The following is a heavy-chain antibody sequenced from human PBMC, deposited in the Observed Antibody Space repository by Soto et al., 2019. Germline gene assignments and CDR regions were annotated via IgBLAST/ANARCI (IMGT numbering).Heavy chain of an antibody. Sequence: GSLRLSCAAPGFTFSDYYMSWIRQAPGKGLEWVSYIVSSSTYTNYADSVKGRFTISRDNAENSLYLEMNSLRAEDTAVYYCARLRASTWYMGGFLDYWGLGTLVTVSS. J-gene: IGHJ4*02. V-gene: IGHV3-11*06. D-gene: IGHD6-13*01. CDR2: IVSSSTYT. CDR1: GFTFSDYY. CDR3: ARLRASTWYMGGFLDY.